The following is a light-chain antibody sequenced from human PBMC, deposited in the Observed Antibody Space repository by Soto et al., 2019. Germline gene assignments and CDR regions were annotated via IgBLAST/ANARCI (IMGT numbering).Light chain of an antibody. V-gene: IGKV3-20*01. CDR2: GAS. CDR1: QSVSNY. Sequence: EIVLTQSPGTLSLSPGERATLSCRASQSVSNYLAWYQQKPGQAPRLLIYGASRRATVIPDRFSGSGSGTAFPLTISRLEPEDSAVYYCQQYGGSPQTFGQGTNVEIK. J-gene: IGKJ1*01. CDR3: QQYGGSPQT.